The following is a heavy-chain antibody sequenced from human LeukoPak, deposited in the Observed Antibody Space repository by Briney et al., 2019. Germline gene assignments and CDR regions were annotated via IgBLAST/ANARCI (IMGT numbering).Heavy chain of an antibody. D-gene: IGHD3-10*01. J-gene: IGHJ6*02. CDR2: INSDGSST. CDR1: GFTFSSYW. Sequence: PGGSLRLSCAASGFTFSSYWMHWVRQAPGKGLVWVSRINSDGSSTTYADSVKGRFTISRDNAKNTLYLQMNSLRAEDTAVYYCARGYYSYFYCGIDVWGQGTTVTVSS. CDR3: ARGYYSYFYCGIDV. V-gene: IGHV3-74*01.